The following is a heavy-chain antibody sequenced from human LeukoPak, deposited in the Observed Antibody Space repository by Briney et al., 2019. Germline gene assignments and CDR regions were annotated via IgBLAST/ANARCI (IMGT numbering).Heavy chain of an antibody. V-gene: IGHV1-24*01. CDR2: FDPEDGET. CDR1: GYTLTELS. CDR3: ATVEGSRSIGPYYYMDV. Sequence: ASVKVSCKVSGYTLTELSMHWVRQAPGKGLEWMGGFDPEDGETIYAQKFQGRVTMTEDTSTDTAYMELSSLRSEDTAVYYCATVEGSRSIGPYYYMDVWGKGTTVTVSS. J-gene: IGHJ6*03. D-gene: IGHD3-10*01.